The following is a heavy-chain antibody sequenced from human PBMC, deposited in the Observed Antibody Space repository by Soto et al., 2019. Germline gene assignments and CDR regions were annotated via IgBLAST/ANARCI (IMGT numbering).Heavy chain of an antibody. D-gene: IGHD3-3*01. Sequence: SETLSLTCTVSGGSFKSGSYSWSWIRQPPGKGLEWIGYVYHTGRTSYHPSLKSRVSISMDTSKNQFSLNLDSVTAADTAVYFCARDFAYFDSWGQGTLVTVSS. CDR1: GGSFKSGSYS. V-gene: IGHV4-61*01. CDR2: VYHTGRT. CDR3: ARDFAYFDS. J-gene: IGHJ4*02.